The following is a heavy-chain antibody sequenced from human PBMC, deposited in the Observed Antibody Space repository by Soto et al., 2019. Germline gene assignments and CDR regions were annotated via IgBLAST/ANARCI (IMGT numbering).Heavy chain of an antibody. CDR3: ARASRYSSGWYPEFEYAKNDY. Sequence: PSETLSLTCTVSGGSISNYYWSWIRQPPGKGLEWIGYIYYSGSTNYNPSLKSRVTISVDTSKNQFSLNLSSVTAADTAVYYCARASRYSSGWYPEFEYAKNDYWGQGTLVTVS. V-gene: IGHV4-59*08. J-gene: IGHJ4*02. CDR1: GGSISNYY. CDR2: IYYSGST. D-gene: IGHD6-19*01.